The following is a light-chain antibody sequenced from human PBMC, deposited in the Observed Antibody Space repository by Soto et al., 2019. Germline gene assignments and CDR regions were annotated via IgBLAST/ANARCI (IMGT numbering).Light chain of an antibody. CDR2: DTN. CDR3: LLSYGNVAV. J-gene: IGLJ3*02. V-gene: IGLV7-46*01. CDR1: TGAVTGTHY. Sequence: QAVVTQEPSLTVSPGGTVTLTCGSSTGAVTGTHYAYWFQQKPGQAPRTLIYDTNDKHSWTPVRFAGSLLGDKAALTLSGAQPEDEAEYSCLLSYGNVAVFGGGTKLTVL.